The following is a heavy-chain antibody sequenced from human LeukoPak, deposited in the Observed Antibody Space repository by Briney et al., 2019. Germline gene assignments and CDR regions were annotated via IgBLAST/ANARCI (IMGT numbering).Heavy chain of an antibody. Sequence: PGGSLRLSCAASGFTFSSYWMSWVRQAPGKGLEWVANIKQDGNEKYYVDSVKGRFTISRDNAKNSLYLQMNSLRAEDTAVYYCAKDIYSGYDFASDAFDIWGQGTMVTVSS. D-gene: IGHD5-12*01. CDR2: IKQDGNEK. CDR3: AKDIYSGYDFASDAFDI. V-gene: IGHV3-7*01. CDR1: GFTFSSYW. J-gene: IGHJ3*02.